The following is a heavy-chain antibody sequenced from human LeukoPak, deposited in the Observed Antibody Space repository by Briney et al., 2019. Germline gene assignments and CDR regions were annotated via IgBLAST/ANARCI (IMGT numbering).Heavy chain of an antibody. V-gene: IGHV4-34*01. CDR3: ARRPYGDSPYYYYYGMDV. CDR2: INHSGST. J-gene: IGHJ6*02. D-gene: IGHD4-17*01. Sequence: PSETLSLTCAVYGGSFSGYYWSWIRQPPGKGLEWSGEINHSGSTNYNPSLKSRVTISVDTSKNQFSLKLSSVTAADTAVYYCARRPYGDSPYYYYYGMDVWGQGTTVTVSS. CDR1: GGSFSGYY.